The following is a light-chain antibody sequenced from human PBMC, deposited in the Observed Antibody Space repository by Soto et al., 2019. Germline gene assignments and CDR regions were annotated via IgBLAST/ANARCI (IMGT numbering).Light chain of an antibody. CDR2: GAS. J-gene: IGKJ1*01. Sequence: EIVMTQSPATLSMSPGERATLSCRASQSVSSNLAWYQQKPGQAPRLLIYGASTRATRIPARFSGSGSGTEFTLTISRLEPEDFAVYYCQQYGTSPQTFGQGTKVDFK. CDR3: QQYGTSPQT. V-gene: IGKV3-15*01. CDR1: QSVSSN.